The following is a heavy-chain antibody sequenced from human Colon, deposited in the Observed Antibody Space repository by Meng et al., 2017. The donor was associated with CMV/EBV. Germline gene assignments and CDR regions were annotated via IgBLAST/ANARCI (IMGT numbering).Heavy chain of an antibody. CDR2: MNPDSGDT. CDR3: ARGRIGVTGPSPGPDY. V-gene: IGHV1-8*01. CDR1: GYMFTTYD. Sequence: ASVKVSCKASGYMFTTYDISWVRQAAGQGLEWMGWMNPDSGDTVYSQKFQGRVTMTRDTSVNTAHMELSGLRSDDTAVYYCARGRIGVTGPSPGPDYWGQGALVTVSS. J-gene: IGHJ4*02. D-gene: IGHD6-19*01.